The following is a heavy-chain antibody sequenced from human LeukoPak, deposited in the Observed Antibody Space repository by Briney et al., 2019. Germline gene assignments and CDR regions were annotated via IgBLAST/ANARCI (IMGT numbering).Heavy chain of an antibody. CDR1: GFTFINAW. V-gene: IGHV3-15*01. CDR2: IKSKADGGTT. J-gene: IGHJ6*03. CDR3: TKIQDYYYYYMDV. D-gene: IGHD5-18*01. Sequence: GGSLRLSCAASGFTFINAWMSWVRQAPGKGLEWVGRIKSKADGGTTDYAAPVKGRFTISRDDSENTLYLLMNSLKTEDTAVYYCTKIQDYYYYYMDVWGKGTTVTVSS.